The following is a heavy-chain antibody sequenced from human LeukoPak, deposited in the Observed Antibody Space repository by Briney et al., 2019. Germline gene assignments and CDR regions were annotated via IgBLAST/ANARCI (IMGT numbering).Heavy chain of an antibody. Sequence: GGSLRLSCAASGFTFSSYEMNWVRQAPGKGLEWVSAISGSGGSTYYADSVKGRFTISRDNSKNTLYLQMNSLRAEDTAVYYCAKAKAGTFPLLIDYWGQGTLVTVSS. D-gene: IGHD6-13*01. CDR1: GFTFSSYE. J-gene: IGHJ4*02. CDR3: AKAKAGTFPLLIDY. V-gene: IGHV3-23*01. CDR2: ISGSGGST.